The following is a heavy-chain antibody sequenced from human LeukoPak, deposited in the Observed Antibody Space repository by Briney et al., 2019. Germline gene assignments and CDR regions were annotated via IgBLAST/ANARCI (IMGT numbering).Heavy chain of an antibody. V-gene: IGHV4-39*07. Sequence: SETLSLTCTVSSGSISSSGYYWGWIRQPPGKGLESVGSIYYSGSTFYRPSLKSRVTLSVDTSKNQFSLKLSSVTAADTAVYYCARGRRVSGSMVYATGVDYWGQGTLVTVSS. D-gene: IGHD2-8*01. CDR1: SGSISSSGYY. CDR2: IYYSGST. CDR3: ARGRRVSGSMVYATGVDY. J-gene: IGHJ4*02.